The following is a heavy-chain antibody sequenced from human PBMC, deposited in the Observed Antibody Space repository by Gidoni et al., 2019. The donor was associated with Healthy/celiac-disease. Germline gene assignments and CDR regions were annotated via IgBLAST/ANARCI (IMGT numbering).Heavy chain of an antibody. CDR2: ISSSSSTI. Sequence: EMQLVESGGGLVQPGGSLRLPCAASGFTFSSYSMHWVRQAPGTGMEWVSYISSSSSTIYYADSVKGRFTISRDNAKNSLYLQMNSLRAEDTAVYYCARAQTRYCSSTSCYRSRPWGQGTLVTVSS. J-gene: IGHJ5*02. D-gene: IGHD2-2*01. V-gene: IGHV3-48*01. CDR3: ARAQTRYCSSTSCYRSRP. CDR1: GFTFSSYS.